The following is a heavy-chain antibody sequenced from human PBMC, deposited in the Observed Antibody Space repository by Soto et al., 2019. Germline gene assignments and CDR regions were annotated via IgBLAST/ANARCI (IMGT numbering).Heavy chain of an antibody. CDR3: ARDLDSSSWYEWPYYYYGMDV. Sequence: HPGGSLRLSCAASGFTFSSYAMHWVRQAPGKGLEWVAVISYDGSNKYYADSVKGRFTISRDNSKNTLYLQMNSLRAEDTAVYYCARDLDSSSWYEWPYYYYGMDVWGQGTTVTVSS. CDR2: ISYDGSNK. J-gene: IGHJ6*02. D-gene: IGHD6-13*01. V-gene: IGHV3-30-3*01. CDR1: GFTFSSYA.